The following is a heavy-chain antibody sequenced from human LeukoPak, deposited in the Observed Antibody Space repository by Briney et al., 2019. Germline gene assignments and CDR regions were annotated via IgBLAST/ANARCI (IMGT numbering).Heavy chain of an antibody. CDR2: IYYSGST. Sequence: SETLSLTCTVSCGSISSYYWSWIRQPPGKGLEWIGYIYYSGSTNYNPSLKSRVTISVDTSKNQFSLKLSSVTAADTAVCYCARAGSSSSCFDYWGQGTLVTVSS. CDR1: CGSISSYY. J-gene: IGHJ4*02. D-gene: IGHD6-6*01. V-gene: IGHV4-59*01. CDR3: ARAGSSSSCFDY.